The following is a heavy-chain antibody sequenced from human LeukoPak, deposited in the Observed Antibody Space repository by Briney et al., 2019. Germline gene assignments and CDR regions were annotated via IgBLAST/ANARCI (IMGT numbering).Heavy chain of an antibody. CDR3: AGIAAAGIGFDY. Sequence: SVKVSCKASGGTFSSYAISWVRQAPGQGLEWMGGIIPIFGTANYAQKFQGRVTMTEDTSTDTAYMELSSLRSEDTAVYYCAGIAAAGIGFDYWGQGTLVTVSS. D-gene: IGHD6-13*01. CDR2: IIPIFGTA. CDR1: GGTFSSYA. V-gene: IGHV1-69*06. J-gene: IGHJ4*02.